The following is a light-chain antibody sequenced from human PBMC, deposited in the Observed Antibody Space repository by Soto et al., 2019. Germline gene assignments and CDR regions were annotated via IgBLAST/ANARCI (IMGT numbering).Light chain of an antibody. V-gene: IGLV4-69*01. Sequence: QSVLTQSPSASASLGASVKLTCTLNSGHSGYAIAWHQQQPEKGPRYLLKLNSDGSHSKGDGIPDRFSGSSSGAERYLTISSLQSEDEADYYCQTWVSGIVVFGGVTKLTVL. CDR2: LNSDGSH. J-gene: IGLJ2*01. CDR3: QTWVSGIVV. CDR1: SGHSGYA.